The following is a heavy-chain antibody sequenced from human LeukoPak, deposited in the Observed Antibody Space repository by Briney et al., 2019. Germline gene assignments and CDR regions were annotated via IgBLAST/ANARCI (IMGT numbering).Heavy chain of an antibody. V-gene: IGHV3-9*01. CDR2: ISWNSGSI. CDR1: GFTFDDYA. Sequence: PGGSLRLSCAASGFTFDDYAMHWVRQAPGKGLEWVSGISWNSGSIGYADSVKGRFTISRDNAKNSLYLQMNSLRAEDTALYYCAKDAYPRASTNWFDPWGQGTLVTVSS. J-gene: IGHJ5*02. D-gene: IGHD2-2*01. CDR3: AKDAYPRASTNWFDP.